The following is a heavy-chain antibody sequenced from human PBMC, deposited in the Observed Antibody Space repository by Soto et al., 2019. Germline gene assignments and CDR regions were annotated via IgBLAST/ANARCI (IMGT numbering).Heavy chain of an antibody. CDR2: IYTSGAT. J-gene: IGHJ4*02. D-gene: IGHD5-18*01. CDR1: GSSFSNFY. Sequence: PSETLSLTCSVSGSSFSNFYWSWIRQSAGKGLEWIGRIYTSGATSYNPSLKSRVTMSVDTSETQMSLNLRPVTAADTAVYYCARGGIQLSYAFDYWGQGILVTVSS. CDR3: ARGGIQLSYAFDY. V-gene: IGHV4-4*07.